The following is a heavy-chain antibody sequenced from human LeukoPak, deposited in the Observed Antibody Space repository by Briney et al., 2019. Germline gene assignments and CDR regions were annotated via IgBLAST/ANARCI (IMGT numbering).Heavy chain of an antibody. CDR3: ARDLKAGTAVWFDP. D-gene: IGHD6-13*01. CDR2: IYTSGST. Sequence: PSETLSLTCTVSGGSISSYYWSWIRQPAGKGLEWIGRIYTSGSTNYNPSLKSRVTISVDKSKNQFSLKLCSVTAADTAVYYCARDLKAGTAVWFDPWGQGTLVTVSS. J-gene: IGHJ5*02. V-gene: IGHV4-4*07. CDR1: GGSISSYY.